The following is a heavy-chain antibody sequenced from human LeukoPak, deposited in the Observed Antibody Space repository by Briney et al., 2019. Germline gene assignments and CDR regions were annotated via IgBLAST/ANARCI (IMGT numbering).Heavy chain of an antibody. Sequence: ASVKVSCKASGYTFTGYYMHWVRQAPGQGLEWMGRINPNSGGTNYAQKFQGRVTMTRDTSTDTAYMELRSLRSDDTAVYYCARPHHWGIAAAGKRSWFDPWGQGTLVTVSS. CDR1: GYTFTGYY. V-gene: IGHV1-2*06. J-gene: IGHJ5*02. CDR3: ARPHHWGIAAAGKRSWFDP. D-gene: IGHD6-13*01. CDR2: INPNSGGT.